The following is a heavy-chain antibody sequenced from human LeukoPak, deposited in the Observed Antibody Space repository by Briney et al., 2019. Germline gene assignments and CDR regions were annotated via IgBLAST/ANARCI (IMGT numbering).Heavy chain of an antibody. CDR3: AKGSTYLDY. J-gene: IGHJ4*02. V-gene: IGHV3-30*18. CDR1: GFTFSSYG. D-gene: IGHD5/OR15-5a*01. CDR2: ISYDGSKK. Sequence: PGRSLRLSCAASGFTFSSYGMHWVRQAPGKGLEWVAVISYDGSKKYYADSVMGRFTISRDNSKNTLYLQMNSLRAEDTAVYYCAKGSTYLDYWGQGTLVTVSS.